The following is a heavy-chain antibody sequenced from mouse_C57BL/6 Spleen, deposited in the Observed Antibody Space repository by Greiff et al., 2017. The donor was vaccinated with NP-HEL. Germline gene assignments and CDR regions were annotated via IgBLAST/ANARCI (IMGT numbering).Heavy chain of an antibody. J-gene: IGHJ3*01. Sequence: VQLQQSGAELVKPGASVKISCKASGYAFSSYWMNWVKQRPGKGLEWIGQIYPGDGDTNYNGKFKGKATLTADKSSSTAYMQLSSLPSEDSAVYFCARDGSSPPFAYWGQGTLVTVSA. CDR2: IYPGDGDT. CDR1: GYAFSSYW. V-gene: IGHV1-80*01. D-gene: IGHD1-1*01. CDR3: ARDGSSPPFAY.